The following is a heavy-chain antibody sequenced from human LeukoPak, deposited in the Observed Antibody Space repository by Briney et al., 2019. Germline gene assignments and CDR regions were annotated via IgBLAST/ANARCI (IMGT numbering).Heavy chain of an antibody. CDR2: IYGGGNT. CDR3: ATGGRSGMAFDF. J-gene: IGHJ4*02. V-gene: IGHV3-53*01. Sequence: GGSLRLSCSFSGFIATSNYMAWVRQSPGKGLQWISFIYGGGNTLYADSVRDRFSISRDNSKTTLYLQMSSLRVEDTAVYYCATGGRSGMAFDFWGQGTLVTVSS. CDR1: GFIATSNY. D-gene: IGHD2-8*01.